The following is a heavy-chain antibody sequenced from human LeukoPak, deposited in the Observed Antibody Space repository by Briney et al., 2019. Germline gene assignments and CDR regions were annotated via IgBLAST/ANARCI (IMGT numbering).Heavy chain of an antibody. CDR2: IYYSGST. CDR1: GGSISSYY. D-gene: IGHD3-22*01. J-gene: IGHJ4*02. V-gene: IGHV4-59*01. Sequence: SETLSLTCTVSGGSISSYYWCWIRQPPGQGLEWIGYIYYSGSTTYNPSLKGRVTISVGTSKNQFSLKLSSVTAADTAVYYCARDRTYYYDSSGLDYWGQGTLVTVSS. CDR3: ARDRTYYYDSSGLDY.